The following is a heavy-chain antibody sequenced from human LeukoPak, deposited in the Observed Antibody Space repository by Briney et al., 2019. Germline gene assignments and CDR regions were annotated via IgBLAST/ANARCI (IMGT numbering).Heavy chain of an antibody. Sequence: GGSLRLSCAASGFTFSSYAMHWVRQAPGKGLEWVAVVSSDGSNKYYADSVKGRFTISRDNSKNTLYLQMNSLRSEDTAVYYCARDPRFTPPGSSFFPFDYWGQGTLVTVSS. CDR1: GFTFSSYA. D-gene: IGHD1-14*01. J-gene: IGHJ4*02. CDR2: VSSDGSNK. CDR3: ARDPRFTPPGSSFFPFDY. V-gene: IGHV3-30*04.